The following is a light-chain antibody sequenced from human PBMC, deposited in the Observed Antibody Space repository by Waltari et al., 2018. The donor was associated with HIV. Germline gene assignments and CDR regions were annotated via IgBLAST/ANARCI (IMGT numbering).Light chain of an antibody. CDR2: LNSDGSY. V-gene: IGLV4-69*01. Sequence: QLVVTQSPSASASLGASVKFTCTLSSRHSSYAIAWHQQQPEKAPRYLMKLNSDGSYSRGDGIPYRCAGSSSGAERYLTISSLQSEDEADYYCQTWGTGIQVFGGGTKLTVL. CDR1: SRHSSYA. J-gene: IGLJ3*02. CDR3: QTWGTGIQV.